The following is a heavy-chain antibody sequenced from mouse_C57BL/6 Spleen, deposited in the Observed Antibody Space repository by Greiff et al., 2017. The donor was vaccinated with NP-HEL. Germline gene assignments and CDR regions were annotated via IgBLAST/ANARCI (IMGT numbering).Heavy chain of an antibody. Sequence: EVHLVESGGGLVKPGGSLKLSCAASGFTFSDYGMHWVRQAPEKGLEWVAYISSGSSTIYYADTVKGRFTISRDNAKNTLFLQMTSLRSEDTAMYYCARPAQATPMDYWGQGTSVTVSS. CDR1: GFTFSDYG. CDR3: ARPAQATPMDY. CDR2: ISSGSSTI. D-gene: IGHD3-2*02. V-gene: IGHV5-17*01. J-gene: IGHJ4*01.